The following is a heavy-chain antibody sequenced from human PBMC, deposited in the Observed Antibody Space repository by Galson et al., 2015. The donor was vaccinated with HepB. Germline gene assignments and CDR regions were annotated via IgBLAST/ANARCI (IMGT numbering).Heavy chain of an antibody. CDR1: GFTSRSYW. J-gene: IGHJ4*02. Sequence: SLRLSCAVSGFTSRSYWMSWVRQAPGKGLEWVANIKQDESEKYYADSVKGRFTISRDNARNSLYLQMSSLKAEDTAMYYCAREPLLDFAGGSSFFDYWGQGTLVTVSA. CDR3: AREPLLDFAGGSSFFDY. D-gene: IGHD6-6*01. CDR2: IKQDESEK. V-gene: IGHV3-7*03.